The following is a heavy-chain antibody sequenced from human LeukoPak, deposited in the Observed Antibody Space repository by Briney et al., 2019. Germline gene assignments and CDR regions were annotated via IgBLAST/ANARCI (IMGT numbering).Heavy chain of an antibody. V-gene: IGHV1-2*02. Sequence: KPGASVKVSCKASGYTFTGYFMHWVRQAPGQGLEWMGWINPNSGGTSYLQNFQGRVTMTRDTSISTAYMDLSRLRSDDTAVYYCARGRPGDYFDYWGQGTLVTVS. CDR1: GYTFTGYF. CDR2: INPNSGGT. CDR3: ARGRPGDYFDY. J-gene: IGHJ4*02. D-gene: IGHD6-25*01.